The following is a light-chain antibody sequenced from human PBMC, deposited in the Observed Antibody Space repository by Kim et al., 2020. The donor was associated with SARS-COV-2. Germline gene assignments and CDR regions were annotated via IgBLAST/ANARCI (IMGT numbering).Light chain of an antibody. V-gene: IGKV1-39*01. CDR3: QQNYSPPYT. Sequence: SVGDRGSITCRASQTISNYVNWYQQNPGKAPNLLIYTSSTLQSGVPSRFGGSGSETDFTLTISSLQPEDVATYFCQQNYSPPYTFAQGTKLEI. CDR2: TSS. CDR1: QTISNY. J-gene: IGKJ2*01.